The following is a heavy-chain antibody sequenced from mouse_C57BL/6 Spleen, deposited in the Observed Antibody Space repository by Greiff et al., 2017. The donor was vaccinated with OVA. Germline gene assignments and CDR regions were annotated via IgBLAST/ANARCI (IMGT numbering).Heavy chain of an antibody. V-gene: IGHV1-64*01. J-gene: IGHJ1*03. CDR2: IHPNSGST. Sequence: QVQLQPPGAELVKPGASVKLSCKASGYPFTSYWMHWVKQRPGQGLEWIGMIHPNSGSTNYNEKFKSKATLTVDKSTSTAYMQLSSLTSEDSAFYYCASEYFDVWGTGTTVTVSS. CDR1: GYPFTSYW. CDR3: ASEYFDV.